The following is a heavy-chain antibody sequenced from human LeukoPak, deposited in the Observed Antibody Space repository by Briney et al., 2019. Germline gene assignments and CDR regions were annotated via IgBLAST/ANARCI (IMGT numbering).Heavy chain of an antibody. CDR1: GGSISSSSYY. J-gene: IGHJ4*02. V-gene: IGHV4-39*01. CDR2: IYYSGST. Sequence: SETLSLTCTVSGGSISSSSYYWGWIRQPPGKGLEWIGSIYYSGSTYYNPSLKSRVTISVDTSKNQFSLKLSSVTAADTAVYYCARHNCDYGDFYFDYWGQGTLVTVSS. D-gene: IGHD4-17*01. CDR3: ARHNCDYGDFYFDY.